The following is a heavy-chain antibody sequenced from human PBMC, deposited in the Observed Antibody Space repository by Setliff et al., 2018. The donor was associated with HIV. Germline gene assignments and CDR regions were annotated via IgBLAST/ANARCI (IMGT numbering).Heavy chain of an antibody. D-gene: IGHD3-3*01. CDR3: ARDVMEWFGNYFDY. CDR1: GGSINSGTYY. V-gene: IGHV4-61*09. CDR2: ISNTGTT. Sequence: SETLSLTCTVFGGSINSGTYYWSWIRQPAGRGLEWIGHISNTGTTNYNPSLKGRVSMSVDTSRYQFSLRVTSVTAADTAVYYCARDVMEWFGNYFDYWGQGIPVTVSS. J-gene: IGHJ4*02.